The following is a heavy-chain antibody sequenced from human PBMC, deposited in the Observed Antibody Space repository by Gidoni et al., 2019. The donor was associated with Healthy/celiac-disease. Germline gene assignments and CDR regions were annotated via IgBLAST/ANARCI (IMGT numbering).Heavy chain of an antibody. J-gene: IGHJ1*01. CDR3: ARSRITIFGVVIPEYFQH. V-gene: IGHV1-69*01. D-gene: IGHD3-3*01. Sequence: QVQLVQSVAEVKKPGSSVKVSCKASGGTFSSYAISWVRQAPGQGREWMGGIIPIFGTANYAQKFQGRVTITADESTSTAYMELSSLRSEDTAVYYCARSRITIFGVVIPEYFQHWGQGTLVTVSS. CDR2: IIPIFGTA. CDR1: GGTFSSYA.